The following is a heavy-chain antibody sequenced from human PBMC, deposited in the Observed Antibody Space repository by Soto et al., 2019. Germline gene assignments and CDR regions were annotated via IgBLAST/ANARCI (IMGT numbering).Heavy chain of an antibody. D-gene: IGHD3-10*01. CDR1: GFTFSTYW. J-gene: IGHJ4*02. V-gene: IGHV3-74*01. Sequence: GGSLRLSCAASGFTFSTYWMHWVRQAPGKGLVWVSQINSDGSGTTYADSVTGRFTISRDNAKSTLSLQMNSLRVDDTAVYYCVRDGASGELDYWGQGILVTVSS. CDR3: VRDGASGELDY. CDR2: INSDGSGT.